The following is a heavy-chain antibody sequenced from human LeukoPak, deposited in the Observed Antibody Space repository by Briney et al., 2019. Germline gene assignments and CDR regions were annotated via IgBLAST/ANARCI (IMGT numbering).Heavy chain of an antibody. J-gene: IGHJ6*03. Sequence: SETLSLTCTVSGGSISSSSYYWGWIRQPPGKGLEWIGSIYYSGSTYYNPSLKSRVTISVDTSKNQFSLKLSSVTAADTAVYYCARMVRGVMSYMDVWGKGTTVTISS. CDR2: IYYSGST. CDR1: GGSISSSSYY. V-gene: IGHV4-39*01. D-gene: IGHD3-10*01. CDR3: ARMVRGVMSYMDV.